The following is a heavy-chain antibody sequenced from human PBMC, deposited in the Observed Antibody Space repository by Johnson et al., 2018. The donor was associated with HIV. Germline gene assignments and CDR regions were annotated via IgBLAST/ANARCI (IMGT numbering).Heavy chain of an antibody. V-gene: IGHV3-64*07. CDR3: ARGAGYFDWLSADEGFAFDI. J-gene: IGHJ3*02. D-gene: IGHD3-9*01. CDR1: GFSFSNYP. CDR2: ISSNGDST. Sequence: VQLVESGGGVVQPGRSLRLSCAASGFSFSNYPMHWVRQAPGKGLEYVSAISSNGDSTYYADSVKGRFTISRDNSKNTLYLQMGSLRTEDMAVYYCARGAGYFDWLSADEGFAFDIWGQGTMVTVSS.